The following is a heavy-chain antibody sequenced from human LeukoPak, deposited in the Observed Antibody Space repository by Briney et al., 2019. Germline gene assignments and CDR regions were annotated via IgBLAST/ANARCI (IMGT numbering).Heavy chain of an antibody. D-gene: IGHD4-17*01. Sequence: GGSLRLSCAASGFSFSIYEMNWVRQAPGKGLEWISYISGSGSPIVYADSVKGRFTISRDNAKNSLYLQMNSLRAEDTAVYYCARDGGTTVTTYDYFDYWGQGTLVTVSS. J-gene: IGHJ4*02. CDR3: ARDGGTTVTTYDYFDY. CDR2: ISGSGSPI. CDR1: GFSFSIYE. V-gene: IGHV3-48*03.